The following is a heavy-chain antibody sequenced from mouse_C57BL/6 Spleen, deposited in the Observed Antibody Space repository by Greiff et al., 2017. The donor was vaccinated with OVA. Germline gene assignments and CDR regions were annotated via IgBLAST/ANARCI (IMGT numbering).Heavy chain of an antibody. V-gene: IGHV1-26*01. CDR1: GYTFTDYY. CDR3: ARYGGPGAMDY. CDR2: INPNNGGT. J-gene: IGHJ4*01. D-gene: IGHD1-1*02. Sequence: VQLQQSGPELVKPGASVKISCKASGYTFTDYYMNWVKQSHGKSLEWIGDINPNNGGTSYNQKFKGKATSTVDKSSSTAYMELRSLTSEDSAVYYCARYGGPGAMDYWGQGTSVTVSS.